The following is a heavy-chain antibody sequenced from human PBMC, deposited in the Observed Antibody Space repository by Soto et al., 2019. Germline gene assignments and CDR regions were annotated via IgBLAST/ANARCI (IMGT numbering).Heavy chain of an antibody. V-gene: IGHV3-53*01. D-gene: IGHD3-10*01. CDR2: IYSDGRT. CDR3: ARAYGAGSYFSDY. J-gene: IGHJ4*02. Sequence: EVLLVESGGGLIQPGGSLRLSCTASELTVSSNYMIWVRQAPGKGLEWVSLIYSDGRTLYADSVKRRFTLSRDDWKNTVYLQMNSLRADDTGVYYCARAYGAGSYFSDYWGQGTLVTVSS. CDR1: ELTVSSNY.